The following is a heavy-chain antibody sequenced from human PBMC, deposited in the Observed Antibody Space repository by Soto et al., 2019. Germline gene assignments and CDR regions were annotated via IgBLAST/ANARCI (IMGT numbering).Heavy chain of an antibody. CDR1: CGSVSNSY. V-gene: IGHV4-59*08. J-gene: IGHJ4*02. Sequence: PSETLPLTCTVSCGSVSNSYWSWVRQPPGKGLEWIGYVSDSGSANYNPSLTSRVTISQDMSKNQFSLRLNSVTAADTAVYYCARHVGENAAYFYPYYFDSWGQGALVTVSS. CDR2: VSDSGSA. CDR3: ARHVGENAAYFYPYYFDS. D-gene: IGHD3-10*01.